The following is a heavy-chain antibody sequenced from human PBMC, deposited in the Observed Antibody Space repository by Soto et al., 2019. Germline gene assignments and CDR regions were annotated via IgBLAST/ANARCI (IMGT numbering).Heavy chain of an antibody. Sequence: GGSLRLSCAASGFTFSSYGMHWVRPAPGKGLEWVAVIWYDGSNKYYADSVKGRFTISRDNSKNTLYLQMNSLRAEDTAVYYCARESRIAVAGTHDAFDIWGQGTMVTVSS. CDR2: IWYDGSNK. V-gene: IGHV3-33*01. CDR1: GFTFSSYG. D-gene: IGHD6-19*01. CDR3: ARESRIAVAGTHDAFDI. J-gene: IGHJ3*02.